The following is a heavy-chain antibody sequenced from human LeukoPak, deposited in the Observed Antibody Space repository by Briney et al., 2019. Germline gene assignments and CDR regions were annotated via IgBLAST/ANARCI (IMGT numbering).Heavy chain of an antibody. D-gene: IGHD5-24*01. Sequence: NPSQTLSLTCTVSGGSIKSGGYYWNWLRQQPGKGLEWIAYIYYSWNTYSTPSLKSRVTLSVDTSKNQFSLKLSSVTAADTAVYYCARDGAGYNLRAFDIWGQGTMVTVSS. CDR1: GGSIKSGGYY. CDR3: ARDGAGYNLRAFDI. CDR2: IYYSWNT. V-gene: IGHV4-31*03. J-gene: IGHJ3*02.